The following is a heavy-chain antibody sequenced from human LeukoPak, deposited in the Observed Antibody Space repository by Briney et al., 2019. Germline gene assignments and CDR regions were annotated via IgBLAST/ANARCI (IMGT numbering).Heavy chain of an antibody. J-gene: IGHJ3*02. CDR1: GFNSGNYW. CDR2: IKQDGIET. V-gene: IGHV3-7*01. CDR3: ARFIASPGPDAFDI. Sequence: QTGGSLRLSFSASGFNSGNYWMSWVRQAPGQRLEWRANIKQDGIETYYLDSVRGRFTISRDSARNSVYLQMNSLRADETAVYFCARFIASPGPDAFDIWGQGTLVTVSS. D-gene: IGHD6-13*01.